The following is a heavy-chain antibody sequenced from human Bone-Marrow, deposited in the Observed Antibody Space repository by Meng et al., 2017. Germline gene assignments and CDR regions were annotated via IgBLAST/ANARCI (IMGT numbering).Heavy chain of an antibody. CDR3: ARVPGYSSGWYYFDY. J-gene: IGHJ4*02. CDR1: GYNFTGYY. D-gene: IGHD6-19*01. CDR2: INPNSGGT. V-gene: IGHV1-2*06. Sequence: QVLLVQPGAEVKKPAAAVKVSCKASGYNFTGYYMHWVRQAPGQGLEWMGRINPNSGGTNYAQKFQGRVTMTRDTSISTAYMELSRLRSDDTAVYYCARVPGYSSGWYYFDYWGQGTLVTVSS.